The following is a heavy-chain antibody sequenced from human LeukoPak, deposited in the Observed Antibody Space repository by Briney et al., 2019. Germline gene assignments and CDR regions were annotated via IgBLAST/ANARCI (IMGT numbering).Heavy chain of an antibody. V-gene: IGHV4-39*01. CDR2: IYYSGST. CDR3: ARLTGCSSTSCYEPLNAFDI. J-gene: IGHJ3*02. CDR1: GGSISSSSYY. D-gene: IGHD2-2*01. Sequence: SETLSLTCTVSGGSISSSSYYWGWIRQPPGKGLEWIGSIYYSGSTYYNPSLKSRVTISVDTSKNQFSLKLSSVTAADTAVYYCARLTGCSSTSCYEPLNAFDIWGQGTMVTVSS.